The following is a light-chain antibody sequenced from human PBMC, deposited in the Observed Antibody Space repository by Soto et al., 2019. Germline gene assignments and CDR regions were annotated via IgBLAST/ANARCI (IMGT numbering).Light chain of an antibody. Sequence: QSALTQPASVSGSPGQSITISCTGTSSDVGGYNYVSWYRQHPGKAPKLMIYEVHNRPSGVSNRFSGSKSGNTASLTISGLQAEDEADYYCSSYTRSSTLIFGIGTKVTVL. CDR2: EVH. CDR1: SSDVGGYNY. CDR3: SSYTRSSTLI. V-gene: IGLV2-14*01. J-gene: IGLJ1*01.